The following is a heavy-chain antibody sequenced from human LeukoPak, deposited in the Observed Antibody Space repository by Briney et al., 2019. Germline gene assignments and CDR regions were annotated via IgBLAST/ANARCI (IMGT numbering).Heavy chain of an antibody. V-gene: IGHV4-34*01. CDR3: ARHVTYIVVVPAAIEH. D-gene: IGHD2-2*01. J-gene: IGHJ1*01. Sequence: SETLSLTCAVYGGSFSGYYWSWIRQPPGKGLEWIGEINHSGSTNYNPSLKSRVTISVDTSKNQFSLKLSSVTAADTAVYYCARHVTYIVVVPAAIEHWGQGTLVTVSS. CDR1: GGSFSGYY. CDR2: INHSGST.